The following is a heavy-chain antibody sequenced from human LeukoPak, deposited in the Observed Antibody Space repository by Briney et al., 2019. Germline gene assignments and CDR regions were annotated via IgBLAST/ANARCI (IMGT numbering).Heavy chain of an antibody. CDR1: GFTFSSYS. J-gene: IGHJ4*02. V-gene: IGHV3-48*01. Sequence: GGSLRLSCAASGFTFSSYSMNWVRQAAGKGLEWVSYISSGSSTIYYADSVKGRFTISRDNAKNSLYLQMNSLRAEDTAVYYCARVRNLRGDYWGQGTLVTVSS. D-gene: IGHD4-17*01. CDR2: ISSGSSTI. CDR3: ARVRNLRGDY.